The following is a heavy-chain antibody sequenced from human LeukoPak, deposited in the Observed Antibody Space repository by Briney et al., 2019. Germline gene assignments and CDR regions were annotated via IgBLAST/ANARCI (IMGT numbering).Heavy chain of an antibody. CDR2: ISSSGSTI. Sequence: GGSLRLSCAASGFTFSSYEMNWVRQAPGKGLEWVSYISSSGSTICYADSVKGRFTISRDNAKNSLYLQMNSLRAEDTAVYYCAELGITMIGGVWGKGTTVTVSS. D-gene: IGHD3-10*02. V-gene: IGHV3-48*03. CDR3: AELGITMIGGV. CDR1: GFTFSSYE. J-gene: IGHJ6*04.